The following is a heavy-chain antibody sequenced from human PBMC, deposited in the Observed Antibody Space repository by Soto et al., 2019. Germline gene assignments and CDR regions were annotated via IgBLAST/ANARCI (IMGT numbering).Heavy chain of an antibody. J-gene: IGHJ6*02. D-gene: IGHD2-21*02. CDR2: LYNTGST. Sequence: QVRLQESGPGLVKPSETLSLTCTVSGASISRYYWSWIRQSPGKGLEWIGYLYNTGSTIYNPSLTNQAPNSEDTSKNQFSMKMNSATAADTAVYYCARALWCYCGVDCYPLDFWGQGTTVTVSS. V-gene: IGHV4-4*08. CDR3: ARALWCYCGVDCYPLDF. CDR1: GASISRYY.